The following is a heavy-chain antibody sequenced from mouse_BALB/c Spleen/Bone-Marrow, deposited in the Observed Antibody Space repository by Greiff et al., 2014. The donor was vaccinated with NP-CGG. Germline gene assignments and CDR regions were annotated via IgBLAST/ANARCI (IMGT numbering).Heavy chain of an antibody. Sequence: EVQVVESGGGLVKPGGSLKLSCAASGFTFSDYYMYWVRQTPEKRLEWVATISDGGSYTYYPDSVKGRFTISRDNAKNNLYLQRSSLKSEDTAMYYCARGPHDDDMDYWGQGTSVTVSS. CDR3: ARGPHDDDMDY. CDR2: ISDGGSYT. CDR1: GFTFSDYY. J-gene: IGHJ4*01. V-gene: IGHV5-4*02. D-gene: IGHD2-3*01.